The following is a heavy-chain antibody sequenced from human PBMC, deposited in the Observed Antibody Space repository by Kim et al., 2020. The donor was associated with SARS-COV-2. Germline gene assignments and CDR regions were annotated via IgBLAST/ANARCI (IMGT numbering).Heavy chain of an antibody. CDR1: GGTFSTHA. CDR2: IIPIFNRG. D-gene: IGHD1-26*01. Sequence: SVKVSCKTSGGTFSTHAISWVRQAPGQGLEWMRGIIPIFNRGNYEQKFEGRVTITADESTSTAYMELSSLRSEDTAIYYCAKKIVGATTYYGMDVWGQG. V-gene: IGHV1-69*13. J-gene: IGHJ6*02. CDR3: AKKIVGATTYYGMDV.